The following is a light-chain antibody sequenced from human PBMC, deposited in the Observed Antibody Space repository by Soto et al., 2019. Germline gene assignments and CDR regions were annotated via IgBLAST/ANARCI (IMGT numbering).Light chain of an antibody. CDR3: SSYTSTSIVA. Sequence: QSALTQPASVSGSPGQSITISCTGTSDDVGGYNYVSWYQQHPGKAPKLMIFDVSNRPSEVSSRFSCSKSGNTASLTISGLQAEDEGDYYCSSYTSTSIVAFGGGTKLTVL. CDR2: DVS. V-gene: IGLV2-14*03. CDR1: SDDVGGYNY. J-gene: IGLJ2*01.